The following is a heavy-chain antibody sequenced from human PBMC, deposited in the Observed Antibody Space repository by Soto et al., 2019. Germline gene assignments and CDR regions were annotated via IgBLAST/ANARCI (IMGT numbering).Heavy chain of an antibody. D-gene: IGHD6-19*01. Sequence: PGGSLRLSCAASGFTFSSYAMSWVRQAPGKGLEWVSAISGSGGSTYYADSVKGRFTISRDNSKNTLYLQMNSLRAEDTAVYYCAKVAVASTPRRNYFDYWGQGTLVTVSS. CDR1: GFTFSSYA. J-gene: IGHJ4*02. CDR2: ISGSGGST. V-gene: IGHV3-23*01. CDR3: AKVAVASTPRRNYFDY.